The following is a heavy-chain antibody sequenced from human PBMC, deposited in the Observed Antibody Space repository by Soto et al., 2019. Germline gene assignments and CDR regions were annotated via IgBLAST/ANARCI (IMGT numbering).Heavy chain of an antibody. D-gene: IGHD3-22*01. CDR3: ARWRYYYDSSGDLRTDYYGMDV. CDR2: INPNSGGT. Sequence: ASVKVSCKASGYTFTGYYMHCVRQAPGQGLEWMGWINPNSGGTNYAQKFQGWVTMTRDTSISTAYMELSRLRSDDTAVYYCARWRYYYDSSGDLRTDYYGMDVWGQGTTVTVSS. V-gene: IGHV1-2*04. CDR1: GYTFTGYY. J-gene: IGHJ6*02.